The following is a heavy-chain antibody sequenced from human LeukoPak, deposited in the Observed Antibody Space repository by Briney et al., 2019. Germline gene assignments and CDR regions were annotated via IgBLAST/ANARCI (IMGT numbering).Heavy chain of an antibody. Sequence: SETLSLTCSVSGGSISNYYWSWIRQPPGKGLEWIGCTYNSGAIIYNPSLKSRVTISVDTSKNQFSLKLSSVTAADTAVYYCARINVYGDSIDYWGQGTLVTVSS. V-gene: IGHV4-59*08. J-gene: IGHJ4*02. CDR2: TYNSGAI. CDR1: GGSISNYY. D-gene: IGHD4-17*01. CDR3: ARINVYGDSIDY.